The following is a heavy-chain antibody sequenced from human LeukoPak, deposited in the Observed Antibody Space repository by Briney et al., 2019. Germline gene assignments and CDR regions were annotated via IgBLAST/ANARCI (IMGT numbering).Heavy chain of an antibody. J-gene: IGHJ4*02. Sequence: GGSLRLSCAASGFTFSSYAMSWVRQAPGKGLEWVSAISGSGGSTYYADSVEGRFTISRDNSKNTLYLQMNSLRAEDTAVYYCAKGLGGYDYIWGSYRTFDYWGQGTLVTVSS. CDR1: GFTFSSYA. V-gene: IGHV3-23*01. CDR2: ISGSGGST. CDR3: AKGLGGYDYIWGSYRTFDY. D-gene: IGHD3-16*02.